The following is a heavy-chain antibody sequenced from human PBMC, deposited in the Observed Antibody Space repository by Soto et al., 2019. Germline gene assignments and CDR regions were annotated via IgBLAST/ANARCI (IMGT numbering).Heavy chain of an antibody. J-gene: IGHJ4*02. CDR2: FDPEDGET. CDR1: GYTLTELS. D-gene: IGHD5-18*01. CDR3: ATVLDTAMVKYFDY. Sequence: ASVKVSCKVSGYTLTELSMHWVRQAPGKGLELMGGFDPEDGETIYAQKFQGRVTMTEDTSTDTAYMELSSLRSEDTAVYYCATVLDTAMVKYFDYWGQGTLVTVYS. V-gene: IGHV1-24*01.